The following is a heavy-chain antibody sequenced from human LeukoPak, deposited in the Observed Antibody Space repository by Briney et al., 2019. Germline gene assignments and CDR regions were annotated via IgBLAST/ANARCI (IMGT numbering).Heavy chain of an antibody. CDR1: GFTFSSYA. Sequence: GGSLRLSCVASGFTFSSYAMTWVRQAPGKGLEWVSSINAGAGSTYYADSVKGRFTISRDNSKNMLYLQMNSLRAEDTAVYYCAKERATNYYASGWYFDYWGQGTLVTVSS. D-gene: IGHD3-10*01. CDR2: INAGAGST. J-gene: IGHJ4*02. CDR3: AKERATNYYASGWYFDY. V-gene: IGHV3-23*01.